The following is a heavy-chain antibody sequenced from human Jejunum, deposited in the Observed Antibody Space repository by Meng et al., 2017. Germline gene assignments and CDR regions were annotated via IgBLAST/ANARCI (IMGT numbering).Heavy chain of an antibody. CDR1: GFSFSNSW. CDR3: TSRLVTTNDH. J-gene: IGHJ4*02. CDR2: IKKTTEGGTT. V-gene: IGHV3-15*01. D-gene: IGHD4-11*01. Sequence: EVQLVESGGGLVKPGGSLRLSCAASGFSFSNSWMNWVRQAPGKGLEWVGRIKKTTEGGTTDRAAPVIGRFTISRDDSKNTLYLEMNSLKTEDTAVYYCTSRLVTTNDHWGQGTLVTVSS.